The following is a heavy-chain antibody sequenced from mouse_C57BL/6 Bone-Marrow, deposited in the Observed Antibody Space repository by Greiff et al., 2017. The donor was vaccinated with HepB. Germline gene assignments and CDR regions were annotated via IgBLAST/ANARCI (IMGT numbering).Heavy chain of an antibody. CDR3: ARDKLTGTTWFAY. Sequence: EVQWVESGGGLVKPGGSLKLSCAASGFTFSSYAMSWVRQTPEKRLEWVATISDGGSYTYYPDNVKGRFTISRDNAKNNLYLQMSHLKSEDTAMYYCARDKLTGTTWFAYWGQGTLVTVSA. J-gene: IGHJ3*01. CDR1: GFTFSSYA. D-gene: IGHD4-1*01. V-gene: IGHV5-4*01. CDR2: ISDGGSYT.